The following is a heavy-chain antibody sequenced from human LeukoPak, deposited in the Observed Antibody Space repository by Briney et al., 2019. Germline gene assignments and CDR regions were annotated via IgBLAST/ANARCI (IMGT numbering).Heavy chain of an antibody. Sequence: GRSLRLSCAASGFTFSSYGMHWVRQAPGKGLEWVAVISYDGSNKYYADSVKGRFTISRDNSKNTLYLQMNSLRAEDTAVYYCAKDRRALYSIAAAGTFDYWAREPWSPSPQ. V-gene: IGHV3-30*18. CDR3: AKDRRALYSIAAAGTFDY. D-gene: IGHD6-13*01. CDR2: ISYDGSNK. J-gene: IGHJ4*02. CDR1: GFTFSSYG.